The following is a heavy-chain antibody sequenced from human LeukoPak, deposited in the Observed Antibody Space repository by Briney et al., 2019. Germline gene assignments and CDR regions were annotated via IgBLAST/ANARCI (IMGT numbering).Heavy chain of an antibody. D-gene: IGHD6-6*01. CDR1: GYSFNSYW. J-gene: IGHJ4*02. V-gene: IGHV5-51*01. CDR2: IYPGDSDT. CDR3: AREGRSSSPMDY. Sequence: GESPKISCKGSGYSFNSYWIGWVRQMPGKGVEWMGIIYPGDSDTRYSPSFQGQVTISADKSISTAYLQWGSLKASDTAMYYCAREGRSSSPMDYWGQGTLVTVSS.